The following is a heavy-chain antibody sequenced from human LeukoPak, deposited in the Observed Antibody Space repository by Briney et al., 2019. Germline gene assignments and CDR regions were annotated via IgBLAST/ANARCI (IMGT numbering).Heavy chain of an antibody. Sequence: GGSLRLSCAASGFTFSSYWMSWVRQAPGKGLEWVSAISGSGGSTYYADSVKGRFTISRDNSKNTLYLQMNSLRAEDTAVYYCAKDGRQQLVPNDWGQGTLVTVSS. V-gene: IGHV3-23*01. D-gene: IGHD6-13*01. J-gene: IGHJ4*02. CDR3: AKDGRQQLVPND. CDR1: GFTFSSYW. CDR2: ISGSGGST.